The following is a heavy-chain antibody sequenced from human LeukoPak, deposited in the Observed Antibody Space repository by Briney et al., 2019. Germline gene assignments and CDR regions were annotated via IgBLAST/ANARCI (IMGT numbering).Heavy chain of an antibody. D-gene: IGHD6-19*01. Sequence: PGGSLRLSCAASGFTFSTYEMNWVRQAPGKGLEWVSYISSSGSTIYYADSVKGRFTISRDNAKNSLYLQMNSLRAEDTAVYYCARERHSSGWYNEGDYYYYYMDVWGKGTTVTISS. V-gene: IGHV3-48*03. CDR1: GFTFSTYE. CDR3: ARERHSSGWYNEGDYYYYYMDV. J-gene: IGHJ6*03. CDR2: ISSSGSTI.